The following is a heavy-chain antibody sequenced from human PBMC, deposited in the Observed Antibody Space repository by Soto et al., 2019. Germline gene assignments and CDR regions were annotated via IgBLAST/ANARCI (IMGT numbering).Heavy chain of an antibody. V-gene: IGHV3-23*01. D-gene: IGHD2-15*01. CDR2: ISGSGGST. J-gene: IGHJ4*02. CDR3: AKDETYPCSGGSCSFDY. CDR1: GFTFSSYA. Sequence: GGSLRLSCAASGFTFSSYAMSWVRQAPGKGLEWVSAISGSGGSTYYADSVKGRFTISRDNSKNTLYLQMNSLRAEDTAVYYCAKDETYPCSGGSCSFDYWGQGTLVTVSS.